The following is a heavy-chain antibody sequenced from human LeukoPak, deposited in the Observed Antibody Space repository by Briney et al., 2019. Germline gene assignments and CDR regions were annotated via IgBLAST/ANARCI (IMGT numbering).Heavy chain of an antibody. Sequence: SETLSLTCTVSGYSINIGYSWGWIRQPPGKGLEWIGSIYHSGSTYYNPSLKSRVTMSIDTSKNQFSLKLSSLTAADTALYYCARDGRSDYGDINRFDPWGQGTVVTVSS. CDR2: IYHSGST. CDR3: ARDGRSDYGDINRFDP. J-gene: IGHJ5*02. V-gene: IGHV4-38-2*02. CDR1: GYSINIGYS. D-gene: IGHD4-17*01.